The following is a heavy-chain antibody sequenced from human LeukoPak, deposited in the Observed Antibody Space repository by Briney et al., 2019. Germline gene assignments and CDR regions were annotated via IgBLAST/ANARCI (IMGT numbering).Heavy chain of an antibody. CDR2: INHSGST. D-gene: IGHD1-26*01. V-gene: IGHV4-34*01. CDR1: GGSFSGYY. CDR3: ARGRGGSYENWFDP. Sequence: SETLSLTCAVYGGSFSGYYWSWIRQPPGKGLEWIGEINHSGSTNYNPSLKSRVTISVDTSKNQFPLKLSSVTAADTAVYYCARGRGGSYENWFDPWGQGTLVTVSS. J-gene: IGHJ5*02.